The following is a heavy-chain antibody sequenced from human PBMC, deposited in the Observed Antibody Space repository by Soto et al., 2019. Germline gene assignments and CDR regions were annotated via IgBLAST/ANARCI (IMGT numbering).Heavy chain of an antibody. CDR3: ARIFSYYYFWSYEGQQNWFDS. Sequence: GESLKISCKGSGYSFTSYWISWVRQMPGKGLEWMGRIDPSDSYTNYSPSFQGHVTISADKSISTAYLQWSSLKASDTAMYYCARIFSYYYFWSYEGQQNWFDSWAQGTLVTVSS. D-gene: IGHD3-3*01. CDR1: GYSFTSYW. CDR2: IDPSDSYT. J-gene: IGHJ5*01. V-gene: IGHV5-10-1*01.